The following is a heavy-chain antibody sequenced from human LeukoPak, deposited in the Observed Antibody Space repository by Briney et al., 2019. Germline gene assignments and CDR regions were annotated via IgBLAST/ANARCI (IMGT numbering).Heavy chain of an antibody. CDR1: GFTFDDHA. D-gene: IGHD3-10*01. J-gene: IGHJ4*02. CDR3: AKDMTAGSGSYYWSPDY. V-gene: IGHV3-9*01. CDR2: ISWNSGSI. Sequence: PGGSLRLSCAASGFTFDDHAMHWVRQAPGKGLEWVSGISWNSGSIGYADSVKGRFTISRDNAKNSLYLQMNSLRAEDTALYYCAKDMTAGSGSYYWSPDYWGQGTLVTVSS.